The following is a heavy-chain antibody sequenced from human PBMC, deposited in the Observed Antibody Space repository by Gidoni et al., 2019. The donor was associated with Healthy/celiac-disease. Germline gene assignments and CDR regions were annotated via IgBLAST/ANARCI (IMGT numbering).Heavy chain of an antibody. Sequence: QLQLQESGPGLVKPSETLSLTCTVPGGSISSSSYYWGWIRPPPGKGLEWIGSSYYSGSTYYNPSLKSRVTISVDTSKNQFSLKLSSVTAADTAVYYCARRYYYDSSGYSDFDYWGQGTLVTVSS. J-gene: IGHJ4*02. CDR3: ARRYYYDSSGYSDFDY. CDR2: SYYSGST. V-gene: IGHV4-39*01. D-gene: IGHD3-22*01. CDR1: GGSISSSSYY.